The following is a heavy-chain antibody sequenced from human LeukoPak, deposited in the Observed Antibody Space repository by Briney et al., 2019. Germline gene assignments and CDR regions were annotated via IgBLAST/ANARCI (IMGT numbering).Heavy chain of an antibody. J-gene: IGHJ4*02. D-gene: IGHD3-22*01. CDR3: ARVEETYYYDSSGYEMDY. V-gene: IGHV1-18*01. CDR2: ISAYNGNT. Sequence: ASVKVSCKASGYTFTSYGISWVRQAPGQGLECMGWISAYNGNTNYAQKLQGRVTMTTDTSTSTAYMELRSLRSDDTAVYYCARVEETYYYDSSGYEMDYWGQGTLVTVSS. CDR1: GYTFTSYG.